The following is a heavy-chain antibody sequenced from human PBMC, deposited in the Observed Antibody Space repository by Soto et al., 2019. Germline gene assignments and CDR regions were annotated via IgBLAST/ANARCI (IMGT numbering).Heavy chain of an antibody. CDR1: GFTFSSYS. Sequence: DGSLRLSCAASGFTFSSYSMNWVRQAPGKGLEWVSSISSSSSYIYYADSVKGRFTISRDNAKNSLYLQMNSLRAEDTAVYYCARDFELLGAFDIWGQGTMVTVSS. D-gene: IGHD1-26*01. CDR3: ARDFELLGAFDI. CDR2: ISSSSSYI. V-gene: IGHV3-21*01. J-gene: IGHJ3*02.